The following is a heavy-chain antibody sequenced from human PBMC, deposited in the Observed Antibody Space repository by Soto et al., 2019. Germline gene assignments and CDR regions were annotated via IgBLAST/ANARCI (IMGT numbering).Heavy chain of an antibody. CDR2: INYDGSEK. V-gene: IGHV3-7*05. CDR1: GFTLSNYW. D-gene: IGHD5-12*01. Sequence: PGGSLRLSCAASGFTLSNYWMTWVRQAPGKGLEWVANINYDGSEKNYVDSVKGRFTISRDNTKNTLYVQMNTLRAEDTAVYYCVKGRSGYDFDYWGQGTLVTVSS. J-gene: IGHJ4*02. CDR3: VKGRSGYDFDY.